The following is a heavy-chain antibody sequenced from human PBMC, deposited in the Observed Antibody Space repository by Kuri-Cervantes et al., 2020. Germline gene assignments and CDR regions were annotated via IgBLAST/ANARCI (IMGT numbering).Heavy chain of an antibody. CDR3: ASAGRDRDYYYGMDV. CDR1: GGSIRSSRYY. D-gene: IGHD3-10*01. CDR2: IYYSGST. V-gene: IGHV4-39*07. Sequence: GSLRLSCTVSGGSIRSSRYYWGWSRQPPGKGLEWIVSIYYSGSTYYNPSLKSRVTISVDTSKNQFSLKLISVTAAATAVYYCASAGRDRDYYYGMDVWGQGTMVTVSS. J-gene: IGHJ6*02.